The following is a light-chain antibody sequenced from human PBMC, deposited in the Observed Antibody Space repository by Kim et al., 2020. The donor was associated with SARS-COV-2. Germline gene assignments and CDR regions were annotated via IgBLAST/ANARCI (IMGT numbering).Light chain of an antibody. Sequence: EIVMTQSPATLSVSPGERATLSCRASQSVSSNLAWYQQKPGQAPRLLIYGASTMAPGIPARFSGNGSGTEFTLTISSLQSEDFAVYYCQQYNNWPRGTFGQGTKVDIK. V-gene: IGKV3-15*01. CDR1: QSVSSN. J-gene: IGKJ1*01. CDR2: GAS. CDR3: QQYNNWPRGT.